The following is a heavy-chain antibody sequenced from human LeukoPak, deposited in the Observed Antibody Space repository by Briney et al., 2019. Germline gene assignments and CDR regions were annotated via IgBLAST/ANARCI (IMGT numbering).Heavy chain of an antibody. Sequence: GGSLRLSCAASGFTFDDYTMHWVRRAPGKGLEWVSLISWDGGSTYYADSVKGRLTISRDNAKNTLYLQMNSLRAEDTAVYYCARGIVVVTVFDYWGQGALVAVSS. CDR3: ARGIVVVTVFDY. CDR2: ISWDGGST. CDR1: GFTFDDYT. J-gene: IGHJ4*02. D-gene: IGHD3-22*01. V-gene: IGHV3-43*01.